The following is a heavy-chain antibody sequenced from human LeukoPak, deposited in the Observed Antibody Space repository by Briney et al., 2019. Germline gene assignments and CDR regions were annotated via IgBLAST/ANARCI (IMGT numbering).Heavy chain of an antibody. CDR1: GFTFSTYW. D-gene: IGHD6-13*01. Sequence: GGSLRLSCAASGFTFSTYWTHWARQAPGKGLVWVSRINSDGSSTNYADSVKGRFNLSRDNAKNTVSLQMNSVRAEDTAVYFCSRDREQQPTFDYWGLGTLVTVSS. J-gene: IGHJ4*02. V-gene: IGHV3-74*01. CDR2: INSDGSST. CDR3: SRDREQQPTFDY.